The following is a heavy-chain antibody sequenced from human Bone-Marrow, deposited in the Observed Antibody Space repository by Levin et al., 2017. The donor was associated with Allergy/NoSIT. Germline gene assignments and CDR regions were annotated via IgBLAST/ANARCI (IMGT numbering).Heavy chain of an antibody. D-gene: IGHD3-9*01. J-gene: IGHJ5*02. CDR2: ISLNSDNI. CDR1: GFIFGDYA. V-gene: IGHV3-9*01. CDR3: GKGQGLTT. Sequence: PGGSLRLSCVASGFIFGDYAMHWVRQAPGKGLQWVSGISLNSDNIAYADSVKGRFTISRDNAKNSLHLQMNSLRVEDTALYYGGKGQGLTTWGQGTLVTVAS.